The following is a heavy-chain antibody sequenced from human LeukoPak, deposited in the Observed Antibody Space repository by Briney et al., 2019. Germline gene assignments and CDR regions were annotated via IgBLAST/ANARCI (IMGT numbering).Heavy chain of an antibody. Sequence: GGSLRLSCEAAGFTFSRHWMSWVRQAPGKGREWVAIIRQDGSEKDYVASVTGRFTITRDNAKNSLYLQMNSLRDEDTAVYYCARDTSAWRYGMDVWGQGTTVTVSS. CDR2: IRQDGSEK. CDR1: GFTFSRHW. D-gene: IGHD6-19*01. V-gene: IGHV3-7*01. CDR3: ARDTSAWRYGMDV. J-gene: IGHJ6*02.